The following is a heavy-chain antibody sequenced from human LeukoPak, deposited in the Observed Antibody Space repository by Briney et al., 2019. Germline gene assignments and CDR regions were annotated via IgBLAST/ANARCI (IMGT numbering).Heavy chain of an antibody. D-gene: IGHD6-13*01. CDR1: GCSISSYS. Sequence: SETLTLTCTASGCSISSYSWSWIRQPPGKGLEWIGYIYTSGSSNYNPSLKSRVTISVDTSKNQSSLKLSSVTAEDTAVYYCARLTSGYSSSWYPGYYYYMDVWGKGTTVTVSS. V-gene: IGHV4-4*09. CDR3: ARLTSGYSSSWYPGYYYYMDV. CDR2: IYTSGSS. J-gene: IGHJ6*03.